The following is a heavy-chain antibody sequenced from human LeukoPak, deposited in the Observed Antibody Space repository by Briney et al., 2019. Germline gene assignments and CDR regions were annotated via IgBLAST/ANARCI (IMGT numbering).Heavy chain of an antibody. Sequence: MSGGSLRLSCEASGFSFSYYNFNWVRQAPGKGLEWVSSISSSGIDMYYADSLKGRFTISRDNAKNSLYLHMSSLRVEDTAVYYCARDRSHDDAFDLWGQGTMVTVSS. CDR3: ARDRSHDDAFDL. J-gene: IGHJ3*01. CDR2: ISSSGIDM. V-gene: IGHV3-21*01. D-gene: IGHD3-16*01. CDR1: GFSFSYYN.